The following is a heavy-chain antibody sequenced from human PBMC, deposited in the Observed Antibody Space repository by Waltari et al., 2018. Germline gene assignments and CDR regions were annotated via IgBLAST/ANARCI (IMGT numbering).Heavy chain of an antibody. CDR1: GFTFSSYE. Sequence: EVQLVESGGGLVQPGGSLRLSCAAPGFTFSSYEVNWVRQAPGKGLEWVSYISSSGSTIYYADSVKGRFTISRDNAKNSLYLQMNSLRAEDTAVYYCARVPLSMIVTYYFDYWGQGTLVTVSS. CDR2: ISSSGSTI. CDR3: ARVPLSMIVTYYFDY. D-gene: IGHD3-22*01. V-gene: IGHV3-48*03. J-gene: IGHJ4*02.